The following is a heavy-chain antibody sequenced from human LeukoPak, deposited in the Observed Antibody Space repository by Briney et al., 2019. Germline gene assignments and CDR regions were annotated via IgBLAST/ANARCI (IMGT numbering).Heavy chain of an antibody. Sequence: HPGGSLRLSCAASGFTFSSYGMHWVRQAPGKGLEWVAFIRYDGSNKYYADSVKGRFTISRDNSKNTLYLQMNSLRAEDTAVYYCAKDSIAAPTTSAHFDYWGQGTLVTVSS. J-gene: IGHJ4*02. CDR1: GFTFSSYG. D-gene: IGHD6-13*01. CDR3: AKDSIAAPTTSAHFDY. CDR2: IRYDGSNK. V-gene: IGHV3-30*02.